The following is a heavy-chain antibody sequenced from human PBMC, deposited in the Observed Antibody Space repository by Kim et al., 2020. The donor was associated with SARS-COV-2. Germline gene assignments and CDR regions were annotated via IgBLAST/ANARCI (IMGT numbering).Heavy chain of an antibody. Sequence: SETLSLTCTVSGGSISSSSYYWGWIRQPPGKGLEWIGSIYYSGRTYYNPSLKSRVTISVDTSKNQFSLKLSSVTAADTAVYYCARESSSWYDSQPSYFDYWGQGTRVTVSS. J-gene: IGHJ4*02. CDR2: IYYSGRT. CDR1: GGSISSSSYY. V-gene: IGHV4-39*02. CDR3: ARESSSWYDSQPSYFDY. D-gene: IGHD6-13*01.